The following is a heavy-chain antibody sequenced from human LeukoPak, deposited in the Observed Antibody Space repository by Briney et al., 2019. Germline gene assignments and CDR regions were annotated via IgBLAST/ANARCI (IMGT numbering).Heavy chain of an antibody. V-gene: IGHV1-18*01. J-gene: IGHJ4*02. CDR2: ISAYNGNT. Sequence: ASVKVSCKASGYTFTSYGISWVRQAPGQGLEWMGWISAYNGNTNYAQKLQGRVTMTTDTSTSTAYMELRSLRSDDTAVYYCARHDYGDYVGYFDYWGQGTLVTVSS. CDR1: GYTFTSYG. CDR3: ARHDYGDYVGYFDY. D-gene: IGHD4-17*01.